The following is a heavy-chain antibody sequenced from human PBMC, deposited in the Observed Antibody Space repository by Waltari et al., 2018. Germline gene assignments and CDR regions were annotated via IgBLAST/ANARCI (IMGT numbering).Heavy chain of an antibody. CDR3: ARDEGVRATLDAFDI. J-gene: IGHJ3*02. V-gene: IGHV4-38-2*02. Sequence: QVQLQESGPGLVKPSETLSLTCTVSGYSISSGYYWGWIRQPPGKGLEWIGSIYHSGSTYYNPSLKSRVTISVDTSKNQFSLKLSSVTAADTAVYYCARDEGVRATLDAFDIWGQGTMVTVSS. CDR1: GYSISSGYY. CDR2: IYHSGST. D-gene: IGHD1-26*01.